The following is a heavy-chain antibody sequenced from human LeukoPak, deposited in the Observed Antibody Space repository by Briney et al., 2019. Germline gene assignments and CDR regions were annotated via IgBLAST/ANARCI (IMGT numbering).Heavy chain of an antibody. V-gene: IGHV5-51*01. D-gene: IGHD1-7*01. J-gene: IGHJ4*02. CDR1: GYSFTSYW. CDR2: IYPGDSDT. Sequence: GESLKISCKGFGYSFTSYWIGWVRQMPGKGLECMGIIYPGDSDTRYSPSFQGQVTISADKSISTAYLQWSSLKASDTAMYYCARSVYNWNYGLSLPMGFDYWGQGTLVTVSS. CDR3: ARSVYNWNYGLSLPMGFDY.